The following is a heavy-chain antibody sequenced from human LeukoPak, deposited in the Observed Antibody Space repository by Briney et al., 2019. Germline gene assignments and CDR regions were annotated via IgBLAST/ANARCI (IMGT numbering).Heavy chain of an antibody. Sequence: GGTLRLSCAASGFTFSSYSMNWVRQAPGKGLEWVSSISSSSSYIYYADSVKGRFTISRDNAKNSLYLQMNTLRAEDTAVYFCARLRYTYGKNFDYWGQGALVTVSS. J-gene: IGHJ4*02. D-gene: IGHD5-18*01. CDR1: GFTFSSYS. V-gene: IGHV3-21*01. CDR2: ISSSSSYI. CDR3: ARLRYTYGKNFDY.